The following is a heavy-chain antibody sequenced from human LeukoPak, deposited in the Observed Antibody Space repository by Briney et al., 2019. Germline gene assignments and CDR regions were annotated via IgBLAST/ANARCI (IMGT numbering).Heavy chain of an antibody. D-gene: IGHD3-22*01. CDR3: AHISDSWFDP. V-gene: IGHV2-5*02. J-gene: IGHJ5*02. Sequence: SGPTLVKPTQTLTLTCTFSGFSLTITAVGVGWIRQPPGKALEWLALIYWDDDKHYSPSLKSRLTITKDTSKNQVVLKMTDMDPVDTATYYCAHISDSWFDPWGQGTLVTVSS. CDR1: GFSLTITAVG. CDR2: IYWDDDK.